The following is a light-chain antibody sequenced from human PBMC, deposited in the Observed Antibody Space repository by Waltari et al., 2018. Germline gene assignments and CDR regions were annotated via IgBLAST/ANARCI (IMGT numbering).Light chain of an antibody. V-gene: IGKV3-11*01. J-gene: IGKJ2*01. Sequence: EIVLTQSPATLSLSPGETATLSCRASQSVGTYLAWYQQKPGQVPRLIIYDASNRATGIPARFRGSGSGTDFTLTISNLEAEDFAVYYCQQRSNWTPHTFGQGARLEIK. CDR3: QQRSNWTPHT. CDR2: DAS. CDR1: QSVGTY.